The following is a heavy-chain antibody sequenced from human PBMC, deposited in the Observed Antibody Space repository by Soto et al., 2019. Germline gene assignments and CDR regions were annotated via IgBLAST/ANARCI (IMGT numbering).Heavy chain of an antibody. J-gene: IGHJ6*02. CDR2: IIPILGTA. CDR1: GGTFSSYA. Sequence: GASVKVSCKASGGTFSSYAISGVRQAPGQGLEWMGGIIPILGTANYAQKFQGRVTITADKSTSTAYMELSSLRSEDTAVYYCARGDCSSTSCYTYYYYYGMDVWGQGTTVTVSS. D-gene: IGHD2-2*02. V-gene: IGHV1-69*06. CDR3: ARGDCSSTSCYTYYYYYGMDV.